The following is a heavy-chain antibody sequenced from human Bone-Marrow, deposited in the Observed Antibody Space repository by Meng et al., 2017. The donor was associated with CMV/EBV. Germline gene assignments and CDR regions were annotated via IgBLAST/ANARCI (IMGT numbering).Heavy chain of an antibody. Sequence: GESLKISCAASGFTFSSYWMSWVRQAPGKGLEWVANIKQDGSEKYYVDSVKGRFTISRDNSKNMLFLQMNSLRAEDTAVYYCARVIEPYSNHGVLDYWGQGTVVTV. CDR2: IKQDGSEK. CDR3: ARVIEPYSNHGVLDY. V-gene: IGHV3-7*01. CDR1: GFTFSSYW. D-gene: IGHD4-11*01. J-gene: IGHJ4*02.